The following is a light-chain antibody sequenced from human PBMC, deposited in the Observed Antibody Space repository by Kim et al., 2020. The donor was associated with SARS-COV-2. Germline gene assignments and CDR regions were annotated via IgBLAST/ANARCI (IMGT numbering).Light chain of an antibody. J-gene: IGKJ2*01. CDR2: GAS. V-gene: IGKV3-20*01. CDR1: QSVSSNY. Sequence: EIVLTQSPGTLSLSPGERATLSCRASQSVSSNYLAWYQQKPGHPPRLLIYGASSRTTGIPDRFSGSGSGTDFTLTISRLEPEDFAVYYCQQYGSSWYTFGQGTKLEI. CDR3: QQYGSSWYT.